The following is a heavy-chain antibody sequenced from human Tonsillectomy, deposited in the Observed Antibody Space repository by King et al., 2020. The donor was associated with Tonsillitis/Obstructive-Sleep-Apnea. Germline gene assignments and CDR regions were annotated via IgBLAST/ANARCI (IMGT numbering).Heavy chain of an antibody. Sequence: DVQLVQSGAEVKKPGESLRVSCKGSGYRFTNYWISWVRQMPGKGLEWMGQIDPSDSYTDYSPSFQGHVTISTDKAISTAYLQLSSLKASDTAMYYCARGIIILESAFDVWGQGTMVTVSS. V-gene: IGHV5-10-1*01. CDR2: IDPSDSYT. J-gene: IGHJ3*01. D-gene: IGHD3-10*01. CDR3: ARGIIILESAFDV. CDR1: GYRFTNYW.